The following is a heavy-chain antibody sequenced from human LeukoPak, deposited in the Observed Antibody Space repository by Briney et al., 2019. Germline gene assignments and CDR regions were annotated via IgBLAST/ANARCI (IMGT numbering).Heavy chain of an antibody. CDR1: GYSFTSYY. V-gene: IGHV1-46*01. J-gene: IGHJ4*02. CDR3: ARGYYDIPF. CDR2: INPIGGST. Sequence: ASVKVSCKASGYSFTSYYTQWVRQAPGQGLEWMGIINPIGGSTTYAQNFQGRVTMTRDTSTSTVYMDLTSLRSEDTAVYYCARGYYDIPFWGQGALVTVSS. D-gene: IGHD3-9*01.